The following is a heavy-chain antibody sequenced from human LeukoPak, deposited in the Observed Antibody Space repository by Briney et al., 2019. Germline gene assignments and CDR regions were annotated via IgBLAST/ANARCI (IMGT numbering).Heavy chain of an antibody. J-gene: IGHJ4*02. D-gene: IGHD3-16*02. CDR1: GFAFSSSS. V-gene: IGHV3-48*04. Sequence: GGSLRLSCAASGFAFSSSSMNWVRQAPGKGLEWISYISSDSNIIYYADSVKGRFTISRDNAKNALYLQMNSLRAEDTAVYYCARVTVIGFFDYWGQGTLVTVSS. CDR3: ARVTVIGFFDY. CDR2: ISSDSNII.